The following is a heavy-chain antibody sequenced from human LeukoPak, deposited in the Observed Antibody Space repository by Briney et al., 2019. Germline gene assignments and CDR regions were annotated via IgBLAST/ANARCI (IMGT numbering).Heavy chain of an antibody. D-gene: IGHD3-22*01. V-gene: IGHV3-7*01. Sequence: PGESPRLSCAASGFTFSSFWMTWVRLAPGKGLEWVANIKYDEREKYYVDSVKGRFTISRDNARSSIYLQMNSLRVDDTAVYYCARDRYSDSSRVPFDYWGQGILVTVSS. CDR2: IKYDEREK. CDR1: GFTFSSFW. J-gene: IGHJ4*02. CDR3: ARDRYSDSSRVPFDY.